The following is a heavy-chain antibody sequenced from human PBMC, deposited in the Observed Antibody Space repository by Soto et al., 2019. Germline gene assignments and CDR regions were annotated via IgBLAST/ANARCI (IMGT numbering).Heavy chain of an antibody. Sequence: GGSLRLSCAASGFTFSSYAMSWVRQAPGKGLEWVSAISGSGGSTYYADSVKGRFTISRDNSKNTLYLQMNSLRAEDTAVYYCAKDLAYDILTGYYFDHWGQGTLVTVSS. CDR2: ISGSGGST. J-gene: IGHJ4*02. CDR1: GFTFSSYA. CDR3: AKDLAYDILTGYYFDH. D-gene: IGHD3-9*01. V-gene: IGHV3-23*01.